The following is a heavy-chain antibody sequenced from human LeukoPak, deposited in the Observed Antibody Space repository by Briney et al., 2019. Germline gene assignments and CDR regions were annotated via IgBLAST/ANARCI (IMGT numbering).Heavy chain of an antibody. Sequence: GGSLRLSCAASGFILSDFTMNWVRQAPGKGLEWVSTISNTGATHYADSVKGRFTISRDSAKNSQYLQIYSLRDEDTAVYYCARYYFGSGNYRTFDRWGQGTLVIVSS. V-gene: IGHV3-69-1*01. CDR2: ISNTGAT. J-gene: IGHJ4*02. CDR3: ARYYFGSGNYRTFDR. D-gene: IGHD3-10*01. CDR1: GFILSDFT.